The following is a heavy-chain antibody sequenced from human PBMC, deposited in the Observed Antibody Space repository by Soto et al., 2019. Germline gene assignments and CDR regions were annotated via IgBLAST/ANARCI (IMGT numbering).Heavy chain of an antibody. D-gene: IGHD5-12*01. Sequence: QVQLVQSGAEMKKPGASVKVSCKTSGYTFRDFAMHWVRQAPGQSLEWMGYVSAAAGHTKYSQKFQGRVTITGDTSARTAYMEVSSLRSEDTAEYYCARRSGYDYYFDHWGQGTQVIVSS. V-gene: IGHV1-3*01. CDR1: GYTFRDFA. CDR3: ARRSGYDYYFDH. J-gene: IGHJ4*02. CDR2: VSAAAGHT.